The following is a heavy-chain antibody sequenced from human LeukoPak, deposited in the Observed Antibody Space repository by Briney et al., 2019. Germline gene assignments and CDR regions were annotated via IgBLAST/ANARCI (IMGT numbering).Heavy chain of an antibody. CDR1: GFTFSHFG. V-gene: IGHV3-30*18. CDR3: AKDAIAITDMHGIWTFDL. D-gene: IGHD2-2*02. CDR2: ISKVGSKQ. Sequence: GGSLRLSCAGSGFTFSHFGMHWVRQSPEKGLEWVAVISKVGSKQFYAYSVKARFIISRANSQNTVYLEMKSLRSDDMAMYSCAKDAIAITDMHGIWTFDLWGQGTRVTVSS. J-gene: IGHJ4*02.